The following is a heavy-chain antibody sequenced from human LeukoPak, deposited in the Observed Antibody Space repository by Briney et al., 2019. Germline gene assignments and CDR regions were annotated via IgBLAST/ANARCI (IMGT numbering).Heavy chain of an antibody. D-gene: IGHD3-10*01. Sequence: GGSLRLSCAASGFTFSSYAMSWVRQAPGKGLEWVSVIYSGGSTYYADSVKGRFTISRDNSKNTLYLQMNSLRAEDTAVYYCASIMVRGVNYWGQGTLVTVSS. CDR2: IYSGGST. CDR3: ASIMVRGVNY. V-gene: IGHV3-66*01. J-gene: IGHJ4*02. CDR1: GFTFSSYA.